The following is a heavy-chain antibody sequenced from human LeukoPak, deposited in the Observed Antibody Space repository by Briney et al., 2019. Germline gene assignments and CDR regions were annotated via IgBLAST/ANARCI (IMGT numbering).Heavy chain of an antibody. J-gene: IGHJ6*03. CDR3: ARGFLGSGKYMDV. V-gene: IGHV4-34*01. CDR2: INHSGST. D-gene: IGHD3-10*01. CDR1: GGSFSGYY. Sequence: SETLSLTCAVYGGSFSGYYWSWIRQPPGKGLEWIGEINHSGSTNYNPSLKSRVTISVDTSKNQFSLKLSSVTAADTAVYYCARGFLGSGKYMDVWGKGTTVTVSS.